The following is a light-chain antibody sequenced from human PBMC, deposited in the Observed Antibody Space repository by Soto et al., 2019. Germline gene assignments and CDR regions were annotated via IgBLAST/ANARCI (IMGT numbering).Light chain of an antibody. CDR3: AAWDDSLNAYV. Sequence: QAVVTQPPSVSEAPRQRVTISCSGSSSNIGNNAVNWYQQLPGQAPKIVIYYDNLLTSGVSDRFSGSKSSISASLAISDLQSDDEADYYCAAWDDSLNAYVFGPGTKVTVL. CDR2: YDN. CDR1: SSNIGNNA. V-gene: IGLV1-36*01. J-gene: IGLJ1*01.